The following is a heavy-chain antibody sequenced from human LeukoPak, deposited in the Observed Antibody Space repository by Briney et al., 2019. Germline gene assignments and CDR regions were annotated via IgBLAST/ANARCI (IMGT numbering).Heavy chain of an antibody. CDR2: INSDGSRV. CDR1: GFTLSSYW. V-gene: IGHV3-74*01. D-gene: IGHD5-24*01. CDR3: ASEEMATIGFAY. J-gene: IGHJ4*02. Sequence: GGSLRLSCAASGFTLSSYWMHWVRQAPGKGLVWVSRINSDGSRVTYADSVQGRFTISRDNAKNTLYLQMNSLRAEDTAVYYCASEEMATIGFAYWGEGTLVTVSS.